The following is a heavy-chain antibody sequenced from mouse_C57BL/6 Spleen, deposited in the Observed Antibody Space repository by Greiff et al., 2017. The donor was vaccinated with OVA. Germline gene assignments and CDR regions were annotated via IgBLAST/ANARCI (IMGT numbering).Heavy chain of an antibody. D-gene: IGHD1-1*02. Sequence: EVQLVESEGGLVQPGSSMKLSCTASGFTFSDYYMAWVRQVPEKGLEWVANINYDGSSTYYLDSLKSRFIISRDNAKNILYLQMSSLKSEDTATYYCAREGSYGAYWYFDVWGTVTTVTVSS. CDR3: AREGSYGAYWYFDV. CDR2: INYDGSST. J-gene: IGHJ1*03. CDR1: GFTFSDYY. V-gene: IGHV5-16*01.